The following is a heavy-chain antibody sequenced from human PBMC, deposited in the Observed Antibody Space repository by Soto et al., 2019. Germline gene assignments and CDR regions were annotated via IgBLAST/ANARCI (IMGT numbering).Heavy chain of an antibody. V-gene: IGHV6-1*01. CDR1: GDSVSSNSVA. D-gene: IGHD4-17*01. Sequence: PSQTLSLTCAISGDSVSSNSVAWNWIRQSPSRGLEWLGRTYYRSKWSNDYAVSVKSRITINPDTSKNQFSLQLNSVTPDDTAVYYCARDSPDYGDNVLFDYWGQGTPVTVSS. J-gene: IGHJ4*02. CDR2: TYYRSKWSN. CDR3: ARDSPDYGDNVLFDY.